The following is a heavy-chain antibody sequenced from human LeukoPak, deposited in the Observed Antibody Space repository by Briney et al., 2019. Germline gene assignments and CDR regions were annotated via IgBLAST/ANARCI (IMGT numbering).Heavy chain of an antibody. D-gene: IGHD5/OR15-5a*01. J-gene: IGHJ6*02. V-gene: IGHV5-51*01. CDR1: GYSFTSYW. Sequence: GESLKISCKGSGYSFTSYWIGWVRQMPGKGLEWMGIIYPGDTDIRYSPSFQGQVTISVDKSIATVYLRWSSLKASDTAMYYCARVSKGGSLRKLFGLDVWGQGTTVTVSS. CDR2: IYPGDTDI. CDR3: ARVSKGGSLRKLFGLDV.